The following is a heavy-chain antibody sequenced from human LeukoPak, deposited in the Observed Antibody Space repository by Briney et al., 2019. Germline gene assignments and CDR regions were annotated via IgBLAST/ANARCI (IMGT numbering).Heavy chain of an antibody. V-gene: IGHV3-7*01. CDR1: GFTFSNNW. CDR2: INPDGGTE. J-gene: IGHJ5*02. D-gene: IGHD6-13*01. Sequence: GGSLRLSCAASGFTFSNNWMSWVRQAAGKGLEWVANINPDGGTEYYVGSGKGRFTISRDNAKSSLYLEMNSLRDEDTAVYYCARGDSSTGWWFDPCGQGTRVTVSS. CDR3: ARGDSSTGWWFDP.